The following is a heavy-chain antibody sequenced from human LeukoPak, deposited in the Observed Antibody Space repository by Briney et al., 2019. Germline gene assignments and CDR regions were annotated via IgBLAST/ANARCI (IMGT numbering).Heavy chain of an antibody. V-gene: IGHV3-30-3*01. CDR1: GFTFSSYA. D-gene: IGHD2-15*01. J-gene: IGHJ4*02. Sequence: PGGSLRLSCAASGFTFSSYAMHWVRQAPGKGLEWVAVISYDGSNKYYADSVKGRFTISRDNSKNTLYPQMNSLRAEDTAVYYCAREGSDCSGGSCYEPPGPFDYWGQGTLVTVSS. CDR2: ISYDGSNK. CDR3: AREGSDCSGGSCYEPPGPFDY.